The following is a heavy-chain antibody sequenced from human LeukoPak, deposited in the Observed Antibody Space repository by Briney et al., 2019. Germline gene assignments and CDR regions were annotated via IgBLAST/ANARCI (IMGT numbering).Heavy chain of an antibody. Sequence: GGSRRLSCTASGFTFKLYAMTWDRQAPGKGLEWVSGIGGSGDGTHYTHSVKGRFTISRDNSKNTLYLQMNSLRAEDTAVYYCAKDRGPYVGIDNNWFDPWGQGTLVIVSS. CDR2: IGGSGDGT. CDR3: AKDRGPYVGIDNNWFDP. D-gene: IGHD3-10*02. V-gene: IGHV3-23*01. J-gene: IGHJ5*02. CDR1: GFTFKLYA.